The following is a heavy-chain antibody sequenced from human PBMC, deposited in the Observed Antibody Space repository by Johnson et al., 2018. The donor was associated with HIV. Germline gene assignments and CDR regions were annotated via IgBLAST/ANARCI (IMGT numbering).Heavy chain of an antibody. Sequence: VQLVESGGGLVQPGRSLKLSCAASGFTFDDYGMSWVRQAPGKGLEWVSGINWNGGNTGYADSVKGRFTISRDNAKNSLYLQMNSLRAEDTALYYCARDQVVEMATIIGDDAFDIWGQGTMVTVSS. V-gene: IGHV3-20*04. CDR1: GFTFDDYG. D-gene: IGHD5-24*01. CDR2: INWNGGNT. CDR3: ARDQVVEMATIIGDDAFDI. J-gene: IGHJ3*02.